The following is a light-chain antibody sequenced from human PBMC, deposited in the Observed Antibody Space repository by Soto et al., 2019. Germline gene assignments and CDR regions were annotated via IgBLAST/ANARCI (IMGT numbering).Light chain of an antibody. Sequence: DIVMTQSPLSLPVTPGEHASISCRSSQSLLHSNGYNYLDWYLQKPGQSPQLLIYLGSHRASGVTDRFSGSGSGTDFTLKISRVEADDVGVYYCMQAVQTLITVGQGTRLEIK. J-gene: IGKJ5*01. V-gene: IGKV2-28*01. CDR2: LGS. CDR1: QSLLHSNGYNY. CDR3: MQAVQTLIT.